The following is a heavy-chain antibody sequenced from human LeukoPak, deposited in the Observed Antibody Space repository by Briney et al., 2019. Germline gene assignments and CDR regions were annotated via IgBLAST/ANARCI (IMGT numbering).Heavy chain of an antibody. Sequence: GGSLRLSCAASGFTFSSYAMSWVRQAPGKGLEWVSAISGSGGSTYYADSVKGRFTISRDNSKNTLYLQMNSLRAEDTAVYYCAPRITFFGVVIIPQISFDYGAKGTLVTVSS. J-gene: IGHJ4*02. D-gene: IGHD3-3*01. V-gene: IGHV3-23*01. CDR2: ISGSGGST. CDR3: APRITFFGVVIIPQISFDY. CDR1: GFTFSSYA.